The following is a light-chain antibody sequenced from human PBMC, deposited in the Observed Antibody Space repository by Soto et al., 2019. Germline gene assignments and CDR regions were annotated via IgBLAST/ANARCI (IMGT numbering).Light chain of an antibody. V-gene: IGLV2-14*01. CDR2: EVS. CDR1: SSDVGGYNY. Sequence: QSVLTQPASVSGSPGQSITISCTGTSSDVGGYNYVSWYQQHPGKDPKLMIYEVSNRPSGFSNRFSCSKSGNTASLTISGLQAEDEADYYCSSYTSGSTLYVFGSGTKGTVL. J-gene: IGLJ1*01. CDR3: SSYTSGSTLYV.